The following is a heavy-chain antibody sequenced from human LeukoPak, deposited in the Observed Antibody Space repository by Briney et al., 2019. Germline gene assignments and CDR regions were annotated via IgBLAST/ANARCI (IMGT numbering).Heavy chain of an antibody. CDR3: AREGGYYDSSGYFDY. J-gene: IGHJ4*02. V-gene: IGHV1-69*05. Sequence: SVKVSCKASGGTFSSHAISWVRQAPGQGLEWMGGIIPIFGTANYAQKFQGRVTITTDESTSTAYMELSSLRSEDTAVYYCAREGGYYDSSGYFDYWGQGTLVTVSS. CDR2: IIPIFGTA. D-gene: IGHD3-22*01. CDR1: GGTFSSHA.